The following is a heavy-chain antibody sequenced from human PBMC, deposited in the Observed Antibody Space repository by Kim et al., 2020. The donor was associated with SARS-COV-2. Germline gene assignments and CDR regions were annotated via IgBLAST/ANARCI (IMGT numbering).Heavy chain of an antibody. CDR1: GGSMSNDY. D-gene: IGHD3-16*01. CDR2: GSISESSST. Sequence: SETLSLTCTVSGGSMSNDYWSWVRLRPGTGQEWDGRGSISESSSTYNYLSRKSRVSISASTNKIPLTLILVSVAAADTADYDCASLLRGRSGEFDYCGQG. J-gene: IGHJ4*02. V-gene: IGHV4-4*08. CDR3: ASLLRGRSGEFDY.